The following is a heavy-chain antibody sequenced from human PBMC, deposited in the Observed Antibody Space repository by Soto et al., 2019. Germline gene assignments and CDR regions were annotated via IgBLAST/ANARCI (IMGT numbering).Heavy chain of an antibody. CDR2: IYYSGST. D-gene: IGHD6-19*01. V-gene: IGHV4-59*01. CDR3: ARVKYSSGWVSAFDI. CDR1: GGSISSYY. J-gene: IGHJ3*02. Sequence: SETLSLTCTVSGGSISSYYWSWIRQPPGKGLEWIGYIYYSGSTNYNPSLKSRVTISVDTSKNQFSLKLSSVTAADTAVYYCARVKYSSGWVSAFDIWGQGTMVTVSS.